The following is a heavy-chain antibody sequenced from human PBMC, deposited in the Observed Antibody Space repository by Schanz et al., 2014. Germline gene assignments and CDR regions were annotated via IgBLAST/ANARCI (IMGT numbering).Heavy chain of an antibody. CDR2: ISYDGSNK. CDR3: ARDRGYCSGGSCLTFDY. Sequence: VQLLESGGGLVQPGGSLRLSCAASGFTFSSYAMHWVRQAPGKGLEWVAVISYDGSNKYYADSVKGRFTISRDNSKNTLYLQMNTRRAEDTAVYYCARDRGYCSGGSCLTFDYWGQGTLXTVSS. J-gene: IGHJ4*02. CDR1: GFTFSSYA. V-gene: IGHV3-30-3*01. D-gene: IGHD2-15*01.